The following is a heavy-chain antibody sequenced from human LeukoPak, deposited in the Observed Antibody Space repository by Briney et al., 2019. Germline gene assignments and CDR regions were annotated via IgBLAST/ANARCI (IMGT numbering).Heavy chain of an antibody. CDR3: AKDPRGYSYAEFDY. J-gene: IGHJ4*02. CDR1: GFTFSSYA. V-gene: IGHV3-23*01. CDR2: ISGSGGST. Sequence: GGSLRLSCAASGFTFSSYAMSWVRQAPGKGLEWVSAISGSGGSTYYADSVKGRFTISRDNSKNALYLQMNSLRAEDTAVYYCAKDPRGYSYAEFDYWGQGTLVTVSS. D-gene: IGHD5-18*01.